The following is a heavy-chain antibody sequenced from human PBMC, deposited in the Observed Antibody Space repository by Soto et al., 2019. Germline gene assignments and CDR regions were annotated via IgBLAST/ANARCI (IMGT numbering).Heavy chain of an antibody. CDR3: ALGGYQLLPFDY. CDR1: GYTFTSCS. CDR2: INAGNGNT. Sequence: ASVNVSCKSSGYTFTSCSIHWVRQAPGQRLEWMGWINAGNGNTKYSQKFQGRVTITRDTSASTAYMELSSLRSDDTAVYYCALGGYQLLPFDYWGQGTLVTVSS. J-gene: IGHJ4*02. D-gene: IGHD2-2*01. V-gene: IGHV1-3*01.